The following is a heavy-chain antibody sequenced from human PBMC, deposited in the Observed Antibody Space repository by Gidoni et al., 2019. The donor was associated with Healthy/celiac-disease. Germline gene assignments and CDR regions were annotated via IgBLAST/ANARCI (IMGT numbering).Heavy chain of an antibody. V-gene: IGHV4-59*01. CDR1: GGSISSYY. Sequence: QVQLQESGPGLVKPSETLSLTCTVSGGSISSYYWSWIRQPPGKGLEWIGYIYYSGSTNYNPSLKSRVTISVDTSKNQFSLKLSSVTAADTAVYYCAREGSGLELRGNYYYYGMDVWGQGTTVTVSS. CDR3: AREGSGLELRGNYYYYGMDV. CDR2: IYYSGST. D-gene: IGHD1-7*01. J-gene: IGHJ6*02.